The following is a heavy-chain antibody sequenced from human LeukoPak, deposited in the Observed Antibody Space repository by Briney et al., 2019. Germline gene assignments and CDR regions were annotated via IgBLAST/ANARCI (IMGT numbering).Heavy chain of an antibody. D-gene: IGHD3-22*01. CDR3: ASSGNPQPNSDYDSSGYPFDY. CDR1: GGSISSSSYY. V-gene: IGHV4-39*01. CDR2: IYYSGST. Sequence: KPSETLSLTCTVSGGSISSSSYYWGWIRQPPGKGLEWIGSIYYSGSTYYNPSLKSRVTISVDTSKNQFSLKLSSVTAADTAVYYCASSGNPQPNSDYDSSGYPFDYWGQGTLVTVSS. J-gene: IGHJ4*02.